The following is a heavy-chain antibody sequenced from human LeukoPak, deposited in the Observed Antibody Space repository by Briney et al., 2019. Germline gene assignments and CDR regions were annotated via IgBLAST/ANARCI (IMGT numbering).Heavy chain of an antibody. V-gene: IGHV1-2*02. CDR1: GYTFTGYY. J-gene: IGHJ5*02. CDR3: ARGTMIVVVMFNWFDP. CDR2: INPNSGGT. D-gene: IGHD3-22*01. Sequence: GASVKVSCKASGYTFTGYYVHWVRQAPGQGLEWMGWINPNSGGTNYAQKFQGRVTMTRDTSISTAYMELSRLRSDDTAVYYCARGTMIVVVMFNWFDPWGQGTLVTVSS.